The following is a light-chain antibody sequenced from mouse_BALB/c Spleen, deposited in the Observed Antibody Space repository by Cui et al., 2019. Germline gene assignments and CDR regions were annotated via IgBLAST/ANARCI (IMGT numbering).Light chain of an antibody. V-gene: IGKV4-80*01. J-gene: IGKJ1*01. CDR1: SGVSY. Sequence: QIVLTQSPAIMSASLGEEITLTCSDSSGVSYMHWYQQKSGTSPKLLIYSPSNLASGVPSRFSGSGSGTFYSLTISSVEAEDAADYYCHQWSSYPWTFGGGTKLEIK. CDR3: HQWSSYPWT. CDR2: SPS.